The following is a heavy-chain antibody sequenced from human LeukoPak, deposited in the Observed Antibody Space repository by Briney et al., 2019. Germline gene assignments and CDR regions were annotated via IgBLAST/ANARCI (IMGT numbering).Heavy chain of an antibody. D-gene: IGHD1-26*01. J-gene: IGHJ4*02. CDR3: ASPIRGGYSGSFFDY. CDR1: GFSFSSYS. Sequence: GGSLRLSCAASGFSFSSYSMNWVRQAPGKGLEWVSSISSSSSYIYYADSVKGRFTISRDNAKNSLYLQMNSLRAEDTAVYYCASPIRGGYSGSFFDYWGQGTLVTVSS. V-gene: IGHV3-21*01. CDR2: ISSSSSYI.